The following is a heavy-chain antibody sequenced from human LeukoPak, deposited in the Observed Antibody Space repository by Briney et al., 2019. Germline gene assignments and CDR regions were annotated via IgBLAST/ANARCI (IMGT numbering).Heavy chain of an antibody. D-gene: IGHD4-17*01. J-gene: IGHJ1*01. CDR2: ISGSSKHR. CDR1: GLTFTIDT. Sequence: GRSLRLSRAPSGLTFTIDTMNCVPGTPRGRLGWGSAISGSSKHRYYADSVKGRFTISRDNAKSSLYLQMNSLTAKDTAVYYCVRDMTTVTTCYLQHWGPGTLVTVS. V-gene: IGHV3-21*01. CDR3: VRDMTTVTTCYLQH.